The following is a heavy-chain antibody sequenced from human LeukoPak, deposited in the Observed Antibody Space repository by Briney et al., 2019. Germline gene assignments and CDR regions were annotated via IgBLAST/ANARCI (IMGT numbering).Heavy chain of an antibody. CDR2: INPNSGGT. CDR3: ARAAMNLDGYNWWYFDY. Sequence: ASVKASCKASGYTFTGYYMHWVRQAPGQGLEWMGWINPNSGGTNYAQKFQGWVTMTRDTSISTAYMELSRLRSDDTAVYYCARAAMNLDGYNWWYFDYWGQGTLVTVSS. CDR1: GYTFTGYY. V-gene: IGHV1-2*04. D-gene: IGHD5-24*01. J-gene: IGHJ4*02.